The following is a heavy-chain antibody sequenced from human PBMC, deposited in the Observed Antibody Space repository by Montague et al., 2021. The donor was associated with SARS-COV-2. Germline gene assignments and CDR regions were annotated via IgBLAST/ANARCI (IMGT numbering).Heavy chain of an antibody. V-gene: IGHV4-39*01. CDR1: GGSISSSSYY. J-gene: IGHJ4*02. CDR3: ASMVRAQVYYFDY. D-gene: IGHD3-10*01. Sequence: SETLSLTCTVSGGSISSSSYYWGWIRQPPGKGLEWIGSIFYSGSTDNNPSLKSRVTISVDTSKNQFSLKLSSVTAADTAVYYCASMVRAQVYYFDYWGQGTLVTVSS. CDR2: IFYSGST.